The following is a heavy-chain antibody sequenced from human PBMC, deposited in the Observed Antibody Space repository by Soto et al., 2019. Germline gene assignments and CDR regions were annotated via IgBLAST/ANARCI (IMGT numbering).Heavy chain of an antibody. J-gene: IGHJ6*02. CDR3: ARVGYCSGGSCANVDYYYYGMDV. D-gene: IGHD2-15*01. CDR1: GFTFSSYA. Sequence: GGSLRLSCAASGFTFSSYAMHWVRQAPGKGLEWVAVLSYDGSNKYYADSVKGRFTISRDNSKNTLYLQMNSLRAEDTAVYYCARVGYCSGGSCANVDYYYYGMDVWGQGTTVTVSS. V-gene: IGHV3-30-3*01. CDR2: LSYDGSNK.